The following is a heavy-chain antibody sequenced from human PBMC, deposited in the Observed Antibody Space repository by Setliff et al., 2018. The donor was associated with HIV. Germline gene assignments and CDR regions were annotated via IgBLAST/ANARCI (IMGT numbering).Heavy chain of an antibody. D-gene: IGHD3-22*01. CDR3: ARSGYTSGFYWVFGAFGV. Sequence: SETLSLTCTVSGRSMSNYYWSWIRQPPGKRLEWIASIQYSDSSHYNPSLQSRVTISVDTSTKQFSLYLSSVNETDTAVYYCARSGYTSGFYWVFGAFGVWGQGKLVTVSS. J-gene: IGHJ3*01. V-gene: IGHV4-59*01. CDR1: GRSMSNYY. CDR2: IQYSDSS.